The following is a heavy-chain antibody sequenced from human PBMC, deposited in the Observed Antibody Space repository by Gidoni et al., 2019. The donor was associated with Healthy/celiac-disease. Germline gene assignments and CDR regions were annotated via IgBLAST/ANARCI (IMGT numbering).Heavy chain of an antibody. CDR2: IYYSGST. CDR3: ARDWVAVAGTKWFDP. J-gene: IGHJ5*02. CDR1: GGSISSSSYY. V-gene: IGHV4-39*07. D-gene: IGHD6-19*01. Sequence: QLQLQESGPGLVKPSETLSLTCTVSGGSISSSSYYWGWILQPPGKGLEWIGSIYYSGSTYYNPSLKSRVTISVDTSKNQFSLKLSSVTAADTAVYYCARDWVAVAGTKWFDPWGQGTLVTVSS.